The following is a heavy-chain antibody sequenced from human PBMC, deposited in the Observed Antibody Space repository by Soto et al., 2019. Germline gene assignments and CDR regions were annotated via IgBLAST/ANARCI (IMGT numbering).Heavy chain of an antibody. D-gene: IGHD3-16*01. CDR2: ISAYNGNT. V-gene: IGHV1-18*01. CDR3: ARGLLMITFGGVISDAFDI. CDR1: GYTFTSYG. J-gene: IGHJ3*02. Sequence: QVQLVQSGAEVKKPGASVKVSCKASGYTFTSYGISWVRQAPGQGLEWMGWISAYNGNTNYAQKLQGRVTMPTDTSTSTAYMELRSLRSYDTAVYYCARGLLMITFGGVISDAFDIWGQGTMVTVSS.